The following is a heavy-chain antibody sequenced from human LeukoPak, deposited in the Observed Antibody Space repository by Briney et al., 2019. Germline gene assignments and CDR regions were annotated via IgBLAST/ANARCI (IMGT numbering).Heavy chain of an antibody. CDR2: IQSKTDGGTT. CDR3: ARDPYSNLFGAFDI. J-gene: IGHJ3*02. D-gene: IGHD6-13*01. CDR1: GFTFSDAW. Sequence: GGSLRLSCVASGFTFSDAWMTWVRQAPGKGLECVGFIQSKTDGGTTDSATPVKGRFTVSRDDSKNTLYLQMNSLRAEDTAVYYCARDPYSNLFGAFDIWGQGTMVTVSS. V-gene: IGHV3-15*01.